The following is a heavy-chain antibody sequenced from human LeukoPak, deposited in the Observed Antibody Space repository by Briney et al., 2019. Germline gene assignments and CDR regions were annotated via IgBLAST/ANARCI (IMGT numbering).Heavy chain of an antibody. CDR3: ARGLGRWLQCFMVHKCRGFDY. D-gene: IGHD5-24*01. CDR1: GGSFSGYY. CDR2: INHSGST. Sequence: PSETLSLTCAVYGGSFSGYYWSWISQPPGKGLEWIGEINHSGSTNYNPSLKSRVTISVDTSKNQFSLKLSSVTAADTAVYYCARGLGRWLQCFMVHKCRGFDYWGQGTLVTVSS. J-gene: IGHJ4*02. V-gene: IGHV4-34*01.